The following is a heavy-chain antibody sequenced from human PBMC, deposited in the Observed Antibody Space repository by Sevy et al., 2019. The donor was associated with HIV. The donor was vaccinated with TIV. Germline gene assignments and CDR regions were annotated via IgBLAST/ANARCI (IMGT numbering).Heavy chain of an antibody. Sequence: SETLSLTCAVYGASFSGYYWSWIRQPPGKGLEWVGEINHSGSTNYNPSLKSRVTISVDTSNNQFSLKLSSVTAADTAVYYSARHCSSSSCSHAFDIWCQGTMVTVSS. CDR2: INHSGST. J-gene: IGHJ3*02. D-gene: IGHD2-2*01. CDR3: ARHCSSSSCSHAFDI. V-gene: IGHV4-34*01. CDR1: GASFSGYY.